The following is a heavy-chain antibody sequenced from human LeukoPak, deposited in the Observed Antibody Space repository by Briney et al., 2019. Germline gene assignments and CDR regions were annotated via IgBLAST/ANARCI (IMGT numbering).Heavy chain of an antibody. Sequence: SETLSLTCTVSGGSISSYYWSWIRQPPGKGLEWIGYIYYSGSTNYNPSLKSRVTKSVDTSKNQFSLKLSSVTAADTAVYYCARAIYYYDSSGYFDWGQGTLVTVSS. J-gene: IGHJ4*02. V-gene: IGHV4-59*01. CDR2: IYYSGST. CDR1: GGSISSYY. D-gene: IGHD3-22*01. CDR3: ARAIYYYDSSGYFD.